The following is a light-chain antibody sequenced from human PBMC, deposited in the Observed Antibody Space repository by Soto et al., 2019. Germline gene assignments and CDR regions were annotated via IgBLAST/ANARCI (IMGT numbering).Light chain of an antibody. J-gene: IGKJ1*01. V-gene: IGKV1-39*01. CDR2: RAS. CDR3: QQSYNSPPWT. CDR1: QTISTS. Sequence: DIQMTQSPSSLSASVGDRVTISCRASQTISTSLNWYQQKPGTAPRLLIYRASSVKSGVPPRFSGSGSGRDFTLTISGLRPEDIATYFCQQSYNSPPWTFGQGTKVEVK.